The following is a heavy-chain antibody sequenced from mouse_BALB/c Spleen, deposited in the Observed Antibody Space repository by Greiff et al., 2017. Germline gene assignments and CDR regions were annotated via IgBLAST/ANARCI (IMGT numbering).Heavy chain of an antibody. D-gene: IGHD2-4*01. CDR2: INSNGGST. V-gene: IGHV5-6-3*01. CDR1: GFTFSSYG. Sequence: EVQLVESGGGLVQPGGSLKLSCAASGFTFSSYGMSWVRQTPDKRLELVATINSNGGSTYYPDSVKGRFTISRDNAKNTLYLQMSSLKSEDTAMYYCARDYDYDFDYWGQGTTLTVSS. CDR3: ARDYDYDFDY. J-gene: IGHJ2*01.